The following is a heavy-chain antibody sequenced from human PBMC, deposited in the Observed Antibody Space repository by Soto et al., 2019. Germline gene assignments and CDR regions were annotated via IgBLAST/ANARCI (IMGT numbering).Heavy chain of an antibody. CDR1: GFSLSTSGVG. CDR2: IYWDDDK. V-gene: IGHV2-5*02. CDR3: ARRGGYSYCYHYYYGLDV. J-gene: IGHJ6*02. Sequence: QITLKESDPTLVKPTQTLTLTCTFSGFSLSTSGVGVSWIRQPSVQPLAGLALIYWDDDKRYSPSLKSRLTITKDTSRNKVVLTLSNMGPVDTATYYCARRGGYSYCYHYYYGLDVWGQGTPVTVSS. D-gene: IGHD5-18*01.